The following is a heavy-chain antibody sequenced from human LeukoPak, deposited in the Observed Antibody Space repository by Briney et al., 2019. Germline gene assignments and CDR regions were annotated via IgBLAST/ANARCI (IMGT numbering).Heavy chain of an antibody. CDR2: IYPRDGST. V-gene: IGHV1-46*01. CDR3: ARDQEGFDY. CDR1: GYTFTNNY. J-gene: IGHJ4*02. Sequence: ASVKVSCKASGYTFTNNYLHWVRHAHGQGLEWMGMIYPRDGSTSYAQNFQGRVTVTRDTSTTTVHMELRGLRSEDTAVYYCARDQEGFDYWGQGTVDSVS.